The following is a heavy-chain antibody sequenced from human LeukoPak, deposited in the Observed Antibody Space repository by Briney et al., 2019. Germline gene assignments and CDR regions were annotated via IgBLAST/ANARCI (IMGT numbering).Heavy chain of an antibody. Sequence: GGSLKLSCAASGFTFSGSAMHWVRQASGKGLEWVGRIRSKANSYATAYAASVKGRFTISRDDSKNTAYLQMNSLKTEDTAVYYCTPSTNRDGSLGDYWGQGTLATVSS. CDR1: GFTFSGSA. V-gene: IGHV3-73*01. J-gene: IGHJ4*02. CDR2: IRSKANSYAT. D-gene: IGHD5-24*01. CDR3: TPSTNRDGSLGDY.